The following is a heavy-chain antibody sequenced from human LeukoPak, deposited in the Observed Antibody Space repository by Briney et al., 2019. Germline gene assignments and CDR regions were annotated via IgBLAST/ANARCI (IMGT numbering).Heavy chain of an antibody. CDR3: AKGPHSGSYYYNYFDY. J-gene: IGHJ4*02. V-gene: IGHV3-23*01. CDR1: GFTFSSYA. CDR2: ISGSGGST. Sequence: GGSLRLSCAASGFTFSSYAMSWVRQAPGKGLEWVSAISGSGGSTYYADSVKGRFTISRDNSKNTLYLQMNSLRAEDTAVYYCAKGPHSGSYYYNYFDYWGQGTLXXXSS. D-gene: IGHD1-26*01.